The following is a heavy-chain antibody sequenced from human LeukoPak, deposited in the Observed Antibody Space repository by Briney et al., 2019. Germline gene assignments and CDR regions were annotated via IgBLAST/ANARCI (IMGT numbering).Heavy chain of an antibody. Sequence: GGSLRLSCAASGFTFTTYGFNWVRQAPGKGLEWVSSISFSGSYIYYADSVKGRFTISRDNAKNTLYLQMNSLRAEDTAVYYCAKDHYYYDSSGYFLFDYWGQGTLVTVSS. CDR2: ISFSGSYI. CDR3: AKDHYYYDSSGYFLFDY. CDR1: GFTFTTYG. D-gene: IGHD3-22*01. J-gene: IGHJ4*02. V-gene: IGHV3-21*01.